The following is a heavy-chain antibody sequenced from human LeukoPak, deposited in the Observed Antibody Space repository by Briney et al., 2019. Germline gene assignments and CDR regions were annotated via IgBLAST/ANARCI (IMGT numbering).Heavy chain of an antibody. CDR1: GYILTELS. J-gene: IGHJ3*02. D-gene: IGHD5-18*01. Sequence: GASVKVSCKVSGYILTELSMHWVRQVPGKGLEWMGGFDPEDGETIYAQKFRGRVTMTEDTSTDTAYMDLSNLRSEDTAVYYCARDASGYSYGQHDAFDIWGQGTMVTVSS. V-gene: IGHV1-24*01. CDR2: FDPEDGET. CDR3: ARDASGYSYGQHDAFDI.